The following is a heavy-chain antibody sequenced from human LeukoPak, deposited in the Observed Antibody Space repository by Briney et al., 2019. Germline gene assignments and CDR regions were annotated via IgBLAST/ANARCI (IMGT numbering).Heavy chain of an antibody. Sequence: GGSLRLSCAASGFTFSDYTMNWVRQAPGKGLEWVSSVSSSNGYIFYADSVKGRFTISRDNAKNTLYLQMNSLRAEDTAVYYCARIAWDAFDIWGQGTMVTVSS. CDR3: ARIAWDAFDI. J-gene: IGHJ3*02. V-gene: IGHV3-21*01. CDR1: GFTFSDYT. D-gene: IGHD2-15*01. CDR2: VSSSNGYI.